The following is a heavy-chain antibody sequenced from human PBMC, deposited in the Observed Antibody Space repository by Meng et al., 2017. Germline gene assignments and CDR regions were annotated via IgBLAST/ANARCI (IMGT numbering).Heavy chain of an antibody. V-gene: IGHV4-4*02. J-gene: IGHJ4*02. CDR3: ARIGDWGSTRYFDY. D-gene: IGHD7-27*01. CDR1: GGSTXXGNW. CDR2: IYHSGST. Sequence: SGTGLCNPSGTLSLXCAVSGGSTXXGNWWSWVRQPPGKGLEWIGEIYHSGSTNYNPSLKSRVTISVDKSKNQFSLKLSSVTAADTAVYYCARIGDWGSTRYFDYWGQGTLVTVSS.